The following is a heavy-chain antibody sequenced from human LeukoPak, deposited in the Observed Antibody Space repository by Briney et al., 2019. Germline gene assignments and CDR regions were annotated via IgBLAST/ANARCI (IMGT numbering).Heavy chain of an antibody. V-gene: IGHV3-23*01. Sequence: PGGSLRLSCAASGFTFSNYAMTWVRQAPGKGLEWVSVISSSGDSTYYTDSVKGRFTISRDNSNNTLYLQMNSLRAEDTAVYYCAKGSDWTTTVTILVWLDYWGQGTLVTVSS. J-gene: IGHJ4*02. CDR1: GFTFSNYA. CDR2: ISSSGDST. CDR3: AKGSDWTTTVTILVWLDY. D-gene: IGHD4-17*01.